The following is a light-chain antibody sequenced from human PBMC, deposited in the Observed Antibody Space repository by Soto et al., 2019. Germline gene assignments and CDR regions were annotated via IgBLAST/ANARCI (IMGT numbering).Light chain of an antibody. Sequence: EIVLTQSPATLSLSPGESATLSCRASQSISTYLAWYQQKPGQAPRLLIYDASTRITGIPARFSGSGSGTDFTLTISSLEPEDFAVYYCQQRFNWPRTFGQGTKVEIK. CDR1: QSISTY. CDR2: DAS. J-gene: IGKJ1*01. V-gene: IGKV3-11*01. CDR3: QQRFNWPRT.